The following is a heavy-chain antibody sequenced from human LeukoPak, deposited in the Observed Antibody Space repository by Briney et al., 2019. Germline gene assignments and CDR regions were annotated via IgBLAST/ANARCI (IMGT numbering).Heavy chain of an antibody. CDR3: AELGITMIGGV. J-gene: IGHJ6*04. CDR1: GFSLSSYE. V-gene: IGHV3-48*03. CDR2: ISSSGDII. Sequence: GGSLRLSCAASGFSLSSYEMNWVRQAPGKGLEWVSYISSSGDIIYYADSVKGRFTISRDNAKNSLYLQMNSLRAEDTAVYYCAELGITMIGGVWGKGTTVTISS. D-gene: IGHD3-10*02.